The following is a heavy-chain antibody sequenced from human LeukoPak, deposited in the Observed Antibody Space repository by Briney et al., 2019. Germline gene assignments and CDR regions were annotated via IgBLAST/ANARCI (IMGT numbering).Heavy chain of an antibody. J-gene: IGHJ4*02. Sequence: GEPLKISCQGLGYSFSMYWIGWVRHMPGKGLEWMGVIDPSDSEITYSPSFQGHVTISVDKSVNTAYLQWTTLKASDTALYYCARHRGVGGGHSTTWDTDYWGQGTLVSVSS. CDR2: IDPSDSEI. V-gene: IGHV5-51*01. CDR3: ARHRGVGGGHSTTWDTDY. D-gene: IGHD6-13*01. CDR1: GYSFSMYW.